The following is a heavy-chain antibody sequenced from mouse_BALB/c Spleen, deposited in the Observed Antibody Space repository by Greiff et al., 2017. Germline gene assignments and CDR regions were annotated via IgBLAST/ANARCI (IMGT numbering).Heavy chain of an antibody. Sequence: ESGPGLVKPSQSLSLTCTVTGYSITSDYAWNWIRQFPGNKLEWMGYISYSGSTSYNPSLKSRISITRDTSKNQFFLQLNSVTTEDTATYYCARSEYYGNYVAYWGQGTLVTVSA. CDR1: GYSITSDYA. V-gene: IGHV3-2*02. CDR3: ARSEYYGNYVAY. J-gene: IGHJ3*01. D-gene: IGHD2-1*01. CDR2: ISYSGST.